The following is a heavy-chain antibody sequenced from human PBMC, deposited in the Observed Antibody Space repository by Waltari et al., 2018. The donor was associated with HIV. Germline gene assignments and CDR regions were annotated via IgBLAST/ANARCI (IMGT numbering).Heavy chain of an antibody. D-gene: IGHD1-26*01. J-gene: IGHJ4*02. Sequence: QVQLQESGPGLVKPSETLSLTCTVSGGSVSSGRYSWTWIRQPPGKGLDLIGYFYYTGSTSYNPSLKSRVTISVATSKNQFSLRLSSVTAADTAVYYCARGNPDRLGAMGSFDYWGQGTLVSVSS. CDR1: GGSVSSGRYS. CDR3: ARGNPDRLGAMGSFDY. V-gene: IGHV4-61*01. CDR2: FYYTGST.